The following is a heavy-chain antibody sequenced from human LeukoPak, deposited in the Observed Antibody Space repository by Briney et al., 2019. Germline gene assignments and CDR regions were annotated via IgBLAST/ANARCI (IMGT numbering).Heavy chain of an antibody. Sequence: GGSLRLSCTASGFTFSSYSMNWVRQAPGKGLEWVSSISSSSSYIYHADSVKGRFTISRDNAKNSLYLQMNSLRAEDTAVYYCARGFNLVSTSWGQGTLVTVSS. CDR3: ARGFNLVSTS. CDR2: ISSSSSYI. CDR1: GFTFSSYS. D-gene: IGHD6-13*01. J-gene: IGHJ4*02. V-gene: IGHV3-21*01.